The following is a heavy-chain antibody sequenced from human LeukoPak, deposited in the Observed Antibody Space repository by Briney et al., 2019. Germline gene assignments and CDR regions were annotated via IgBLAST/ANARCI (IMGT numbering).Heavy chain of an antibody. CDR2: IYYTGSS. J-gene: IGHJ3*02. V-gene: IGHV4-39*01. CDR3: ARYQLLLDYWEHAFDI. Sequence: SETLSLTCTVSGGSISSTRHYWGWIRQPPGKGLEWIGSIYYTGSSYYNPSLKSRVTISVDTSKNQFSLKLSSVTAADTAVYYCARYQLLLDYWEHAFDIWGQGTMVTVSS. D-gene: IGHD2-2*01. CDR1: GGSISSTRHY.